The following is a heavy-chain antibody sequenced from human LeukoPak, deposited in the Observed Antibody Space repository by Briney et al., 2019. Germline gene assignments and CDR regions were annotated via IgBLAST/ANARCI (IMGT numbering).Heavy chain of an antibody. D-gene: IGHD2-2*01. J-gene: IGHJ4*02. Sequence: GGSLRLSCEASGFSFSAYSMSWVRQAPGKGLEGISYIRSSSTTIYYADSVKGRFTISRDNAENSMYLQMNSLRVEDTAVYFCARDSRSHCGTDACYGPYFDYWGQGTLVAVSS. V-gene: IGHV3-48*01. CDR1: GFSFSAYS. CDR3: ARDSRSHCGTDACYGPYFDY. CDR2: IRSSSTTI.